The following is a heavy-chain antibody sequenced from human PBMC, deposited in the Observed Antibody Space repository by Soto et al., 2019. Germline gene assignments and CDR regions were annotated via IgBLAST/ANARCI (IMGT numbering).Heavy chain of an antibody. Sequence: GASLKISCKGSGYSFTSYWIGWVRQMPGKGLEWMGIIYPGDSDTRYSPSFQGQVTISADKSISTAYLQWSSLKASDTAMYYCARLRSIVVVGNWFDPWGQGTLVTVSS. V-gene: IGHV5-51*01. CDR2: IYPGDSDT. CDR1: GYSFTSYW. CDR3: ARLRSIVVVGNWFDP. D-gene: IGHD2-2*01. J-gene: IGHJ5*02.